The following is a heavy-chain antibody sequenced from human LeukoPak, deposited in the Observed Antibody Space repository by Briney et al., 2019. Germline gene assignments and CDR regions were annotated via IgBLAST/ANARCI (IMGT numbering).Heavy chain of an antibody. D-gene: IGHD1-14*01. CDR2: IYSGGST. CDR1: GFTFSSYW. Sequence: GGSLRLSCAASGFTFSSYWMHWVRQAPGKGLEWVSVIYSGGSTYYADSVKGRFIISRDSSENTLYVEMNSLRAEDTAVYYCARGGPEDAFDIWGQGTMVTVSS. CDR3: ARGGPEDAFDI. J-gene: IGHJ3*02. V-gene: IGHV3-66*01.